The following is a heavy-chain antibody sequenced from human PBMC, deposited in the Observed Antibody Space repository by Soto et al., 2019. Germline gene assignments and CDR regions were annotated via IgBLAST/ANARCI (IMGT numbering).Heavy chain of an antibody. CDR1: GYTFRGYW. J-gene: IGHJ4*02. D-gene: IGHD5-12*01. CDR2: IYPDDSDT. Sequence: PGESLKISCKGSGYTFRGYWIGWVRQMPGKGLEWMGIIYPDDSDTRYSPSFQGQVTMSADKSISIAYLQWSSLKASDSAIYYCAKLRGGYLTEGYFDYWGRGTLVTVSS. CDR3: AKLRGGYLTEGYFDY. V-gene: IGHV5-51*01.